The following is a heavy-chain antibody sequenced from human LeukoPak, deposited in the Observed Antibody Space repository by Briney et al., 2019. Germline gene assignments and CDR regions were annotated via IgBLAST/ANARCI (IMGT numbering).Heavy chain of an antibody. CDR3: ARDTGSSRGGL. V-gene: IGHV4-4*02. J-gene: IGHJ4*02. CDR1: GGSISSSNW. D-gene: IGHD2-15*01. CDR2: IYHSGST. Sequence: PSEPLSLTCAVSGGSISSSNWWNWVRQPPGKGLEWIGEIYHSGSTNYNPSLRSRVTISVDKSRNQFSLKLSSVTAADTAVYYCARDTGSSRGGLWGQGTLVTVSS.